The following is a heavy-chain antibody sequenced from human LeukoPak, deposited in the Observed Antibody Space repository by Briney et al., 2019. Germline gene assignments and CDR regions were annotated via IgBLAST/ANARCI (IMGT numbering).Heavy chain of an antibody. V-gene: IGHV4-59*08. D-gene: IGHD2-15*01. CDR2: IYYSGST. Sequence: SQTLSLTCAVSGGSISSYYWSWIRQPPGKGLEWIGYIYYSGSTNYNPSLKSRVTISADTSKNQFSLKLSSVTAADTAVYYCARHSVLKDSSSWFDPWGQGTLVTVSS. CDR3: ARHSVLKDSSSWFDP. J-gene: IGHJ5*02. CDR1: GGSISSYY.